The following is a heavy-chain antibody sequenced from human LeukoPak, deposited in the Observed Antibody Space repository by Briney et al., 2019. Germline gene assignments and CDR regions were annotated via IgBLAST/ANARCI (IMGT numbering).Heavy chain of an antibody. V-gene: IGHV3-53*05. D-gene: IGHD2-2*01. Sequence: PGGSLRLSCAASGFTVSNNYMSWVRQAPGKGLEWVSVIYGGGGTYYADSVKGRFTISRDNSKNTLYLQMNSLRAEDTAVYYCAKAIYCSSTSCPEGDWGQGTLVTVSS. J-gene: IGHJ4*02. CDR3: AKAIYCSSTSCPEGD. CDR2: IYGGGGT. CDR1: GFTVSNNY.